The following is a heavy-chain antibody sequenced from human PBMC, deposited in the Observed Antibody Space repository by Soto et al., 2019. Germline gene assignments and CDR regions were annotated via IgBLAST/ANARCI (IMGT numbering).Heavy chain of an antibody. Sequence: ASVKVSCKASGYTFTSYDINWVRQATGQGLEWMGWMNPNSGNTGYAQKFQGRVTMTRNTSISTAYMELSSLRSEDTAVYYCARGHRDYYDSSGYYSHAFDIWGQGTMVTVSS. CDR3: ARGHRDYYDSSGYYSHAFDI. CDR2: MNPNSGNT. D-gene: IGHD3-22*01. J-gene: IGHJ3*02. V-gene: IGHV1-8*01. CDR1: GYTFTSYD.